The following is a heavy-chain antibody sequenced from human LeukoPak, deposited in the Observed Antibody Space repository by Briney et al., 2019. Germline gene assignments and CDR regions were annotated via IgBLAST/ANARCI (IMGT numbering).Heavy chain of an antibody. V-gene: IGHV3-7*03. J-gene: IGHJ4*02. CDR2: IKQDGSEK. Sequence: GRSLRLSCAASGFTFSNYGMHWVRQAPGKGLEWVANIKQDGSEKYYVDSVKGRFTISRDNAKNSLYLQMNSLRAEDTAVYYCARDLISSGWPFDYWGQGTLVTVSS. D-gene: IGHD6-19*01. CDR3: ARDLISSGWPFDY. CDR1: GFTFSNYG.